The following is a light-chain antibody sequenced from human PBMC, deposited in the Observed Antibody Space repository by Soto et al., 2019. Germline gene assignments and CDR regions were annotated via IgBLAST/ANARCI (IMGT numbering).Light chain of an antibody. CDR1: QSVVNNK. CDR2: GAF. V-gene: IGKV3-20*01. J-gene: IGKJ2*01. CDR3: QHHGYPYT. Sequence: EIVLTQSPGTLSLSLGERATLSCRASQSVVNNKLAWYQQKPGQGPRLLIYGAFSRATGIPDRFGGSGSGTDFTLTISRLEPEDFAVYYCQHHGYPYTFAQGTKLEIK.